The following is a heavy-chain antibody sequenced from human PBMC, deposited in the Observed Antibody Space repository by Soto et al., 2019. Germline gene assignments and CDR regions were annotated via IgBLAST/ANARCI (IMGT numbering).Heavy chain of an antibody. CDR3: ASEIDATTATSLDY. J-gene: IGHJ4*02. CDR2: INADNGNT. V-gene: IGHV1-3*01. Sequence: QVQLVQSGAEVQKPGASVKVSCKASGYTFSGSVMHWVRQAPGQGLEWMGWINADNGNTKYSQKFQGRVTMTWDTSASTAYMELSSLRSEDTAIYCCASEIDATTATSLDYWGQGTLVTVSS. D-gene: IGHD4-17*01. CDR1: GYTFSGSV.